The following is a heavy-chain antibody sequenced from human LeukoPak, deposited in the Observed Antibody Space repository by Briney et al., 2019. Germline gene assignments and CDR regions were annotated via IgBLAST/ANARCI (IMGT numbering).Heavy chain of an antibody. D-gene: IGHD6-19*01. CDR3: ARAARYSSGLFDP. CDR1: GGSISSFY. V-gene: IGHV4-59*01. J-gene: IGHJ5*02. Sequence: ESSETLSLTCTVSGGSISSFYWSWIRQPPGKGLEWIGYIYYIGSTNYNPSLKSRVTLSLDTSKNQFSLKLSSVTAADTAVYYCARAARYSSGLFDPWGRGTLVTVSS. CDR2: IYYIGST.